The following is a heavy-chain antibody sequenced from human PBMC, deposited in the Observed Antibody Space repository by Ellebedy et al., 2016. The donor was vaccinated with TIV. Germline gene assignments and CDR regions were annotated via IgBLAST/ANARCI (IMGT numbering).Heavy chain of an antibody. Sequence: GGSLRLXXAASGFTFSNDWMTWVRQAPGKGLEWVANINPDGSEKYRVGSVEGRFSISRDNAKNSLYLQMTSLRAEDTALYYCARDLNWGTTWGQGTLVTVSS. D-gene: IGHD3-16*01. CDR1: GFTFSNDW. CDR3: ARDLNWGTT. J-gene: IGHJ5*02. V-gene: IGHV3-7*01. CDR2: INPDGSEK.